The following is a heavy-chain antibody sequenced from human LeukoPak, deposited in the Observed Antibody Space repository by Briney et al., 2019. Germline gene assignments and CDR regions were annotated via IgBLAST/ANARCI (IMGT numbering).Heavy chain of an antibody. V-gene: IGHV3-21*01. CDR2: ISSSSSYI. CDR1: GFTFSSYS. Sequence: GGSLRLSCAASGFTFSSYSMNWVRQAPGKGLEWVSSISSSSSYIYYADSVKGRFTISRDNAKNSLYLQMNSLRAEDTAVYYCARVVAVAGRAFDIWGQGTMVTVSS. J-gene: IGHJ3*02. D-gene: IGHD6-19*01. CDR3: ARVVAVAGRAFDI.